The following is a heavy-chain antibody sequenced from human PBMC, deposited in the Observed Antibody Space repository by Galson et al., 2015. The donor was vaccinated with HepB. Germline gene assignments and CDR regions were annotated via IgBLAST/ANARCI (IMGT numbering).Heavy chain of an antibody. CDR2: IRSKAYGGTT. V-gene: IGHV3-49*04. CDR1: GFTFGDYA. CDR3: TRDPLFRYGDYHYYYGMDV. Sequence: SLRLSCAASGFTFGDYAMSWVRQAPGKGLEWVGFIRSKAYGGTTEYAASVKGRFTISRDDSKSIAYLQMNSLKTEDTAVYYCTRDPLFRYGDYHYYYGMDVWGQGTTVTVSS. J-gene: IGHJ6*02. D-gene: IGHD4-17*01.